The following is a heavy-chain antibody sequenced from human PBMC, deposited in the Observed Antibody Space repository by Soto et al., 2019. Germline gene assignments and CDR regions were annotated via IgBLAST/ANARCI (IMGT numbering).Heavy chain of an antibody. Sequence: QVQLQQWGAGLLKPSETLSLTCAVYGGSFSGYYWSWIRQPPGKGLEWIGEINHSGSTNYNPSLKSRVTISVDTSKNQFALNLSSVTAADTAVYYCARDDFWSGYYANWFDPWGQGTLVTVSS. J-gene: IGHJ5*02. CDR3: ARDDFWSGYYANWFDP. V-gene: IGHV4-34*01. CDR2: INHSGST. CDR1: GGSFSGYY. D-gene: IGHD3-3*01.